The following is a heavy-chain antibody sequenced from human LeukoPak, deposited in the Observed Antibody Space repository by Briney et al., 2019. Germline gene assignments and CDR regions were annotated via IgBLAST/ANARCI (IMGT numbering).Heavy chain of an antibody. Sequence: GGSLRLSCVASEFTFNTYAMHWVRQAPGKGPDWVAVISHDGRTEHYSESVKGRFTISRDNSKNTLSLQMNNLRVEDTAMYFCVRDLDSAWAWPTYYFGSWGQGTRVTVSS. V-gene: IGHV3-30*07. CDR1: EFTFNTYA. CDR2: ISHDGRTE. CDR3: VRDLDSAWAWPTYYFGS. J-gene: IGHJ4*02. D-gene: IGHD3/OR15-3a*01.